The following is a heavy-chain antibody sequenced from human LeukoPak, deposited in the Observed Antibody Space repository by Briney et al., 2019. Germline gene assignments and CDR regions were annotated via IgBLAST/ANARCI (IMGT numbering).Heavy chain of an antibody. CDR2: IYYSGST. V-gene: IGHV4-59*05. CDR1: GGSFSNYY. CDR3: ATYRTGWPFDY. Sequence: KASETLSLTCAVYGGSFSNYYWSWIRQPPGKGLEWIGSIYYSGSTYYNPSLKSRVTISVDTSKNQFSLKLSSVTAADTAVYYCATYRTGWPFDYWGQGTLVTLSS. D-gene: IGHD6-19*01. J-gene: IGHJ4*02.